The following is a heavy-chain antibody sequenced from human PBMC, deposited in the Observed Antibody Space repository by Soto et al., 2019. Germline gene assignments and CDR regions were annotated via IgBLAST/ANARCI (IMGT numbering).Heavy chain of an antibody. CDR2: ISSSSSYT. D-gene: IGHD2-2*01. J-gene: IGHJ6*02. V-gene: IGHV3-11*06. CDR1: GFTFIDYY. Sequence: GGSLRLSCAASGFTFIDYYMSWIRQSPGKGLEWVSYISSSSSYTNYADSVKGRFTISRDNAKNSLYLQMNSLRAEDTVVYYCARVLGDVNYSFRSTSFYGMDVWGQGTTVTVSS. CDR3: ARVLGDVNYSFRSTSFYGMDV.